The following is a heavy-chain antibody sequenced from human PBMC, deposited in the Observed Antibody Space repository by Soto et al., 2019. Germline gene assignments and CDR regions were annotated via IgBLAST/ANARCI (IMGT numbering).Heavy chain of an antibody. CDR3: AKRRGEGYFDL. D-gene: IGHD3-10*01. CDR1: GFTFSNFV. CDR2: IGGTSGST. J-gene: IGHJ2*01. V-gene: IGHV3-23*01. Sequence: EVQLLESGGGLVQPGGSLRLSCAASGFTFSNFVMGWVRRAPGKGLEWVSAIGGTSGSTYYADSVKGRFTISRDNSKNTLSLQMNSLRAEDTAGYYCAKRRGEGYFDLWGRGTLVTVSS.